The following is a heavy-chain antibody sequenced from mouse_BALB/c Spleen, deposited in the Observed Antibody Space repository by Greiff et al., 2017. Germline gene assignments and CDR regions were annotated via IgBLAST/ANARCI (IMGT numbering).Heavy chain of an antibody. CDR1: GFNIKDTY. Sequence: VQLKESGAELVKPGASVKLSCTASGFNIKDTYMHWVKQRPEQGLEWIGRIDPANGNTKYDPKFQGKATITADTSSNTAYLQLSSLTSEDTAVYYCASGYDETWFADWGQGTLVTVSA. D-gene: IGHD2-14*01. CDR3: ASGYDETWFAD. CDR2: IDPANGNT. J-gene: IGHJ3*01. V-gene: IGHV14-3*02.